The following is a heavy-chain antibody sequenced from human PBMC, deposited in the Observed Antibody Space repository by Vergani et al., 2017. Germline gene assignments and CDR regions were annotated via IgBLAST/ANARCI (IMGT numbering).Heavy chain of an antibody. D-gene: IGHD3-10*01. CDR3: AREEADWFVESLGDWFDP. J-gene: IGHJ5*02. Sequence: QLQLQESGPGLVKPSETLSLTCTVSGGSISSSSYYWGWIRQPPGKGLEWIGSIYYSGSTYYNPSLKSRVTISVDTSKNQFSLKLSSVTAADTAVYYCAREEADWFVESLGDWFDPWGQGTLVTVSS. CDR2: IYYSGST. CDR1: GGSISSSSYY. V-gene: IGHV4-39*07.